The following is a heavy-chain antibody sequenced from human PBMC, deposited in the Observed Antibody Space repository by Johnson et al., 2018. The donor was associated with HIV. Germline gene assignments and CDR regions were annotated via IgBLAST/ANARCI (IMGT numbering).Heavy chain of an antibody. J-gene: IGHJ3*02. Sequence: VQVVESGGGLVQPGGSLRLSCAASGFTVSSNYMSWVRQAPGKGLEWVSVIYSGGSTYYADSVKGRFTISRDNSKNTLYLQMNSLRAEDTAGYYCARAVVVAATNAFDIWGQGTMVTVSS. CDR1: GFTVSSNY. CDR3: ARAVVVAATNAFDI. D-gene: IGHD2-15*01. CDR2: IYSGGST. V-gene: IGHV3-66*02.